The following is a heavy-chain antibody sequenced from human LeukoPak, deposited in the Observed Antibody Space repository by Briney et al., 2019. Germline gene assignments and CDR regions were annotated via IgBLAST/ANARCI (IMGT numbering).Heavy chain of an antibody. V-gene: IGHV3-7*01. CDR2: IKEDGSET. CDR1: GFTFSTYW. CDR3: GRDSFETDIDY. J-gene: IGHJ4*02. D-gene: IGHD1-14*01. Sequence: PGGSLRLSXAASGFTFSTYWMSWVRQAPGKGLEWVANIKEDGSETYYVDSLGGRFTISRDNVKNSLYLQINSLRVEDTAVYYCGRDSFETDIDYWGQGTLVTVSS.